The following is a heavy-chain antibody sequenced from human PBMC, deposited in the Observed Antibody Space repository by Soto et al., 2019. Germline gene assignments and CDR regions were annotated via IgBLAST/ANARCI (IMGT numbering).Heavy chain of an antibody. CDR1: GFTFSSYD. CDR2: IGTAGDT. CDR3: ARWGGYCSSTSCYPSYYYYGMDV. J-gene: IGHJ6*02. V-gene: IGHV3-13*01. D-gene: IGHD2-2*01. Sequence: GGSLRLSCAASGFTFSSYDMHWVRQATGKGLEWVSAIGTAGDTYYPGSVKGRFTISRENAKNSLYLQMNSLRAEDTAVYYCARWGGYCSSTSCYPSYYYYGMDVWGQGTTVTVSS.